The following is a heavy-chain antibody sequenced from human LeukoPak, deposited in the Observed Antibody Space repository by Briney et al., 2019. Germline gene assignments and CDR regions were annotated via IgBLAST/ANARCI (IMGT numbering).Heavy chain of an antibody. CDR2: IIDIGSGT. J-gene: IGHJ4*02. D-gene: IGHD1-26*01. CDR1: GFTFNSYA. Sequence: PGGSLRLSCAASGFTFNSYAMTWVRQAPGRGLEGVSTIIDIGSGTKYAGSLEGRFIISRDNSKNTLYLQMNSLRAEDTAIYYCAKGESGSCYGRFDKWGQGTLVTVSS. CDR3: AKGESGSCYGRFDK. V-gene: IGHV3-23*01.